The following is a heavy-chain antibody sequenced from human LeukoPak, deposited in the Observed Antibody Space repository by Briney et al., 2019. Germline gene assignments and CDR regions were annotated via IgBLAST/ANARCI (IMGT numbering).Heavy chain of an antibody. CDR1: GFTFSSYA. D-gene: IGHD3-10*01. J-gene: IGHJ4*02. Sequence: GGSLRLSCAASGFTFSSYAMHWVRQAPGKGLEYVSAISSNGGSTYYANPVKGRFTISRDNSKNTLYLQMGSLRAEDMAVYYCARESAPYGSGSYLSGGFDYWGQGTLVTVSS. V-gene: IGHV3-64*01. CDR3: ARESAPYGSGSYLSGGFDY. CDR2: ISSNGGST.